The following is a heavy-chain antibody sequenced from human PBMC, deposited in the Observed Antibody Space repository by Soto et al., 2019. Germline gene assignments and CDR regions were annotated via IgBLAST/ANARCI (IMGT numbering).Heavy chain of an antibody. J-gene: IGHJ3*02. D-gene: IGHD1-26*01. CDR2: INSDGRST. Sequence: EVQLVESGGGLVQPGGSLRLSCEASGFTFNRFWMHWVRQAPGKGLVWVSHINSDGRSTSYADSVKGRFTISRDNAKNTLSLQMNSLSDEATAVYYCARDFGEVGSTAVFDIWGQGTMVTVSS. V-gene: IGHV3-74*01. CDR1: GFTFNRFW. CDR3: ARDFGEVGSTAVFDI.